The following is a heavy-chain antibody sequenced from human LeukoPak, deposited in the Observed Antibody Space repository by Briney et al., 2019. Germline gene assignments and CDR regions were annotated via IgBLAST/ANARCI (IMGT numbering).Heavy chain of an antibody. CDR3: ARGHLDSSGYYPDY. J-gene: IGHJ4*02. D-gene: IGHD3-22*01. Sequence: PGGSLRLSRAASGFTFSDYYMSWIRQAPGKGLEWVSYISSSSSYTNYADSVKGRFTISRDNAKNSLYLQMNSLRAEDTAVYYCARGHLDSSGYYPDYWGQGTLVTVSS. V-gene: IGHV3-11*06. CDR1: GFTFSDYY. CDR2: ISSSSSYT.